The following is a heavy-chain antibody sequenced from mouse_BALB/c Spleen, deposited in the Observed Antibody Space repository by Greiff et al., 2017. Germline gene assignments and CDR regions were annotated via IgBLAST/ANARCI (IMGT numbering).Heavy chain of an antibody. Sequence: EVQVVESGPGLVKPSQSLSLTCSVTGYSITSGYYWNWIRQFPGNKLEWMGYISYDGSNNYNPSLKNRISITRDTSKNQFFLKLNSVTTEDTATYYCAREGTSYAMDYWGQGTSVTVSS. CDR3: AREGTSYAMDY. V-gene: IGHV3-6*02. CDR2: ISYDGSN. CDR1: GYSITSGYY. D-gene: IGHD3-3*01. J-gene: IGHJ4*01.